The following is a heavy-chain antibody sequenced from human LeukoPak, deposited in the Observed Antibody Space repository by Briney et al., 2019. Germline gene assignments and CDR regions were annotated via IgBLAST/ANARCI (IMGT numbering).Heavy chain of an antibody. D-gene: IGHD6-6*01. V-gene: IGHV1-2*02. CDR1: GYTFSDYY. CDR2: NNPNSGGS. Sequence: AAVKVSCKTSGYTFSDYYIHWIRQAPGQGLEWMGWNNPNSGGSNYAQKFQGRVTMTRDTSITTAYMELSRLRSDDTAVYFCARGSNIAARLPDYWGQGTLVTV. J-gene: IGHJ4*02. CDR3: ARGSNIAARLPDY.